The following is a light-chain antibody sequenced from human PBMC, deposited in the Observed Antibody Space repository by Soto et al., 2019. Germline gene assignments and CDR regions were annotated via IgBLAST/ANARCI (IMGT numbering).Light chain of an antibody. V-gene: IGLV2-14*03. CDR3: SSYTSTTTRV. CDR2: EVS. Sequence: QSVLTQPASVSGSPGQSITISCTGTSSDVCGYNYVSWYQQHPGKGPKLMIYEVSNRPSGVSNLFSGSKSGNTATLTISGLQPEDEADYYCSSYTSTTTRVFGTGNKVTVL. CDR1: SSDVCGYNY. J-gene: IGLJ1*01.